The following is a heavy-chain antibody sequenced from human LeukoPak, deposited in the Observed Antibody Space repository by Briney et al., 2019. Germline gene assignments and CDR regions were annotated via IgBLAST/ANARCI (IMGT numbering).Heavy chain of an antibody. CDR3: ARAMRSGYDY. Sequence: GGSLRLSCAASGFTFSNYGMNWVRQAPGKGLEWVSYISSSSDAIYYADSVKGRFTISRDNAKNSLYLEMNSLRDEDTAVYYCARAMRSGYDYWGQGTLVTVSS. CDR1: GFTFSNYG. CDR2: ISSSSDAI. D-gene: IGHD5-12*01. J-gene: IGHJ4*02. V-gene: IGHV3-48*02.